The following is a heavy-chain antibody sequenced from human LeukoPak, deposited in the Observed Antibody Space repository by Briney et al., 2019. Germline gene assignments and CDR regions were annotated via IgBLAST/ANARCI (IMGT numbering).Heavy chain of an antibody. Sequence: GGSLRLSCAASGFTYSKYWMLWVRQAPGKGLESVSRINTDGTVTTYADSVKGRFTVSRDNADNTMFLQMNSVRDEDTAVYYCATKQWLAPPPDSWGQGTPVTVSS. CDR2: INTDGTVT. V-gene: IGHV3-74*01. CDR1: GFTYSKYW. CDR3: ATKQWLAPPPDS. J-gene: IGHJ4*02. D-gene: IGHD6-19*01.